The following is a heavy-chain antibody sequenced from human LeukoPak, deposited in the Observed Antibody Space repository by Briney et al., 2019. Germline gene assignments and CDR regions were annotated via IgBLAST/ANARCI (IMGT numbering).Heavy chain of an antibody. CDR2: IYYSGST. V-gene: IGHV4-39*01. CDR3: ARQEAISATDYYGMDV. CDR1: GGSVSSSSYY. Sequence: SETLSLTCTVSGGSVSSSSYYWGWIRQPPGKGLEWIGTIYYSGSTYYNPSLKSRVTISVDTSKNQLSLKLSSVTAADTAVYYCARQEAISATDYYGMDVWGHGSTVTVSS. J-gene: IGHJ6*02.